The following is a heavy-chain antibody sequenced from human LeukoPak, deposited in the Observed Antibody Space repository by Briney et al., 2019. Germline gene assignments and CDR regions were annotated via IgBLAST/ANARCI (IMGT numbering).Heavy chain of an antibody. CDR3: ARPSDDSSSYFDY. CDR1: XXSFTSYW. CDR2: IYPGDSDT. V-gene: IGHV5-51*01. D-gene: IGHD6-6*01. J-gene: IGHJ4*02. Sequence: SXXSFTSYWIGWVRQMPGKGLEWMGIIYPGDSDTRYSPSFQGQVTISADKSISTAYLQWSSLKASDTAMYYCARPSDDSSSYFDYWGQRTLVTVSS.